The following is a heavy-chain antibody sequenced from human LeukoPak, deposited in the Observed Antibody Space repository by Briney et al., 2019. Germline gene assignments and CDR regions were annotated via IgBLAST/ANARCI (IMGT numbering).Heavy chain of an antibody. CDR2: INHSGST. Sequence: NSSETLSLTCAVYGGSFSGYYWSWIRQPPGKGLEWIGEINHSGSTNYNPSLKSRVTISVDTSKNQFSLKLSSVTAADTAVYYCARAGGSSFWFDPWGQGTLVTVSS. CDR3: ARAGGSSFWFDP. D-gene: IGHD6-6*01. CDR1: GGSFSGYY. J-gene: IGHJ5*02. V-gene: IGHV4-34*01.